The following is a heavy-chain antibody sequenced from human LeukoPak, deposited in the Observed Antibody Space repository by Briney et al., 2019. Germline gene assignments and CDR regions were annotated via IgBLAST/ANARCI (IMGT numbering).Heavy chain of an antibody. CDR2: IYYSGST. V-gene: IGHV4-31*03. J-gene: IGHJ5*02. CDR3: ARGGLLLPSGIRWFDP. CDR1: GGSISSGGYY. Sequence: PSETLSLTCTVSGGSISSGGYYWSWIRQHPGKGLEWIGYIYYSGSTYYNPSLKSRVTISVDTSKNQFSLKLSSVTAADTAVYYCARGGLLLPSGIRWFDPWGQGTLVTVSS. D-gene: IGHD3-22*01.